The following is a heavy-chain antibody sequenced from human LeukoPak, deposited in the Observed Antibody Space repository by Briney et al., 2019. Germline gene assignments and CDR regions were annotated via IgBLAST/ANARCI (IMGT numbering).Heavy chain of an antibody. CDR2: IKQDGSEK. D-gene: IGHD5-18*01. J-gene: IGHJ5*02. Sequence: GGSLRLSCAASGFTFSSYWMSWVRQAPGKGLEWVANIKQDGSEKYYVDSVKGRFTISRDNAENSLYLQMNSLRAEDTAVYYCAKEGDVEYSYDPLSNWFDPWGQGTLVTVSS. V-gene: IGHV3-7*03. CDR1: GFTFSSYW. CDR3: AKEGDVEYSYDPLSNWFDP.